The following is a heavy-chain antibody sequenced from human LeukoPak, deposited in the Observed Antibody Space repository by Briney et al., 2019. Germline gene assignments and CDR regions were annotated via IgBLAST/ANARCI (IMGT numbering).Heavy chain of an antibody. CDR3: ARGYGDYGFDY. J-gene: IGHJ4*02. CDR1: GGSISSYY. Sequence: SETLSLTCTVSGGSISSYYWSWIRQPPGKGLEWIGYIYYSGSTNYNPSLKSRVTISVDTSKNQFSLKLSSVTAADTAVYYCARGYGDYGFDYWGQGTLVTVSS. D-gene: IGHD4-17*01. V-gene: IGHV4-59*01. CDR2: IYYSGST.